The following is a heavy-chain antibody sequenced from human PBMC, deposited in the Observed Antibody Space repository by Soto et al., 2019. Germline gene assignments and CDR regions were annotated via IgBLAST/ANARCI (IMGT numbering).Heavy chain of an antibody. CDR1: GFTFNDYA. CDR3: AKDIYSSSSGDGYFDL. D-gene: IGHD6-6*01. CDR2: LSWNSGSI. J-gene: IGHJ2*01. Sequence: EVRLVESGGGLVQPGRSLRLSCAVSGFTFNDYAMHWVRQPPGKGLEWVSGLSWNSGSIGYADSVKGRFTISRDNAKNSLYLQMNSLSAEDTAFYYCAKDIYSSSSGDGYFDLWGRGTLVTVSS. V-gene: IGHV3-9*01.